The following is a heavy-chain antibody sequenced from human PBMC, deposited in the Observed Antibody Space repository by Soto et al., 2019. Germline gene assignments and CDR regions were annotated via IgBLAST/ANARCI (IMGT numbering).Heavy chain of an antibody. D-gene: IGHD2-15*01. CDR1: GFTVSSKY. V-gene: IGHV3-66*01. J-gene: IGHJ6*01. Sequence: EVQLVESGGGLVQPGGSLRLSCAASGFTVSSKYMSWFRQAPGKGLEWVSLIQSGGTTYYADSVKGRFTITRDSSKNMLHLQMDSLTAEDTAVYYRARDDILCSGGSCYGVRMDVWGKGTTVTVSS. CDR2: IQSGGTT. CDR3: ARDDILCSGGSCYGVRMDV.